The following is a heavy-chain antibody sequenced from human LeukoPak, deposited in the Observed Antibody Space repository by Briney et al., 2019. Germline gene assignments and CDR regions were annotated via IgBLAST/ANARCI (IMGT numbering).Heavy chain of an antibody. J-gene: IGHJ3*02. CDR1: GFTFSSYT. CDR2: ISSGSSYI. V-gene: IGHV3-21*01. CDR3: ARSRSPGGWDAFDI. Sequence: PGGSLRLSCAASGFTFSSYTMNWVRQAPGKGLEWVSSISSGSSYIYYADSVKGRFTISRDNAKNSLYLQMNSLRAEDTAVYYCARSRSPGGWDAFDIWGHGTMVTVSS. D-gene: IGHD1-14*01.